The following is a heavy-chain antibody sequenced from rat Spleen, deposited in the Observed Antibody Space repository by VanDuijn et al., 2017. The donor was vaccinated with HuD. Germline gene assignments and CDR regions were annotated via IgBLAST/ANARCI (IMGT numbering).Heavy chain of an antibody. Sequence: QVQLKESGPGLVQPSQTLSLACTVSGFSVTSYHVHWVRQPSGKGLEWIAAISSGGSTYYNSALKSRLSISRDTSKSQVFLKMNSLQTEDTAIYFCTRDGTPDWFAYWGQGTLVTVSS. CDR1: GFSVTSYH. CDR3: TRDGTPDWFAY. J-gene: IGHJ3*01. D-gene: IGHD1-12*02. V-gene: IGHV2S12*01. CDR2: ISSGGST.